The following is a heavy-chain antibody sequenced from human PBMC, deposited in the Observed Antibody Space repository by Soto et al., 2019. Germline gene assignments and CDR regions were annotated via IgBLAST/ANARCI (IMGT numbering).Heavy chain of an antibody. V-gene: IGHV1-69*01. J-gene: IGHJ6*02. D-gene: IGHD4-17*01. CDR2: IIPIFGTA. Sequence: QVQLVQSGAEVKKPGSSVKVSCKASGGTFSSYAISWVRQAPGQGLEWMGGIIPIFGTANYAQKFQGRVTITADETTSTAYMELSSLRSEETAVYYCARDLYGAYPTHYYYGMDVWGQGTTVTVSS. CDR3: ARDLYGAYPTHYYYGMDV. CDR1: GGTFSSYA.